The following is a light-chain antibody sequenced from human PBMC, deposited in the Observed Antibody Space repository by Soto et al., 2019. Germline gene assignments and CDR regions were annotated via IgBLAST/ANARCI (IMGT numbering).Light chain of an antibody. CDR3: QEHNSYPLT. V-gene: IGKV1-27*01. CDR2: AAS. CDR1: QSISSY. Sequence: SLSAXVGDXATMXXRASQSISSYLNWYQQKPGKANKLMIYAASTLQRGVTYRFSGSGSGTDFTLTISSLQPEDVATYYCQEHNSYPLTFGGRTKVDIK. J-gene: IGKJ4*01.